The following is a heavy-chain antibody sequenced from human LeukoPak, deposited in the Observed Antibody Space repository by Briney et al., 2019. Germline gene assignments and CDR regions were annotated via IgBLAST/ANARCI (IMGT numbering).Heavy chain of an antibody. D-gene: IGHD1-26*01. CDR3: ATATVGPDY. J-gene: IGHJ4*02. V-gene: IGHV3-48*01. Sequence: GGSLRLSCAASGFIFSNYAMNWVRQAPGEGLQWVSHINSDSSTINNADSVKGRFTISRDNAKNSLYLQMNSLRAEDTAMYYCATATVGPDYWGQGTLVTVSS. CDR2: INSDSSTI. CDR1: GFIFSNYA.